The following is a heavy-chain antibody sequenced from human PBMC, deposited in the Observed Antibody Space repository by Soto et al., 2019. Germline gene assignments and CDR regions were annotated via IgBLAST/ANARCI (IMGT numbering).Heavy chain of an antibody. J-gene: IGHJ5*02. CDR2: IYPDDSDT. V-gene: IGHV5-51*01. Sequence: PGESLKISCKGSGNRFTDYWIAWVRQMPGKGLEWMGIIYPDDSDTRYSPSFQGQVTISADKSINTAYLQWSSLKASDTAMYYCARFLRGFANWCDPWGPGTLVTVSS. CDR1: GNRFTDYW. CDR3: ARFLRGFANWCDP. D-gene: IGHD5-12*01.